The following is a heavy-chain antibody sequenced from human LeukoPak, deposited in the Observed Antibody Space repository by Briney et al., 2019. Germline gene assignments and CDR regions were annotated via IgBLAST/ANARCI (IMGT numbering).Heavy chain of an antibody. CDR1: AYTFTIYG. CDR3: ARALPGYCSGGSCYSEWFDP. J-gene: IGHJ5*02. CDR2: ISAYNGNT. Sequence: GASVTVSFKASAYTFTIYGISWVRQAPGQGLEWMGWISAYNGNTNYAQKLQGRVTMTTDTSTSTAYMELRSLRSDDTAVYYCARALPGYCSGGSCYSEWFDPWGQGTLVTVSS. D-gene: IGHD2-15*01. V-gene: IGHV1-18*01.